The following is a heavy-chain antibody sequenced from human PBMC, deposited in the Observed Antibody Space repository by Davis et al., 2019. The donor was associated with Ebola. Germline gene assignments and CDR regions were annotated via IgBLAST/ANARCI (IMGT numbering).Heavy chain of an antibody. J-gene: IGHJ5*01. D-gene: IGHD2/OR15-2a*01. CDR1: GYTFTDYW. CDR2: IYPIDSDT. Sequence: GESLKISCKASGYTFTDYWIGWVRQMPGKGLEWMGIIYPIDSDTTYSPSFQGQVTISADKSITTAYLQWSSLRASDTAIYYCARHKTQYVDSWGQGTLVTVSS. V-gene: IGHV5-51*01. CDR3: ARHKTQYVDS.